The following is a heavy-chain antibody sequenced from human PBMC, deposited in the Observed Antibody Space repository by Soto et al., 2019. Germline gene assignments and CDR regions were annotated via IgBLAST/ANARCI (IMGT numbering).Heavy chain of an antibody. CDR2: IWYDGSNK. D-gene: IGHD3-9*01. CDR3: AREKSLRYFDWLGLDY. Sequence: GGSLRLSCAASGFTFSSYGMHWVRQAPGKGLEWVAVIWYDGSNKYYADSVKGRFTISRDNSKNTLYLQMNSLRAEDTAVYYCAREKSLRYFDWLGLDYWGQGTLVTVSS. V-gene: IGHV3-33*01. J-gene: IGHJ4*02. CDR1: GFTFSSYG.